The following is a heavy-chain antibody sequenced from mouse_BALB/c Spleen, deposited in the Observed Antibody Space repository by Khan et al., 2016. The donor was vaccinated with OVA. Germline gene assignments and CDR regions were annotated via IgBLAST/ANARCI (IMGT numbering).Heavy chain of an antibody. Sequence: EVELVESGGGLVQPGGSLKLSCAASGFTFSSYGMSWVRQTPDKRLELVATINTNVGSTYYPDSVKGRITISRDNAKNTLYLQMSSLKSEDTAMYYCARMGIIYYGNYAYYFDYWGQGTTLTVSS. J-gene: IGHJ2*01. V-gene: IGHV5-6-3*01. CDR3: ARMGIIYYGNYAYYFDY. CDR1: GFTFSSYG. CDR2: INTNVGST. D-gene: IGHD2-1*01.